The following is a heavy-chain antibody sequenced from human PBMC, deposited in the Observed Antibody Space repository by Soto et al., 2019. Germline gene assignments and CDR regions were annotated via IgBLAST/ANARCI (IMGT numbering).Heavy chain of an antibody. V-gene: IGHV3-30*18. CDR1: GFTFSSYG. CDR2: ISYDGSEK. D-gene: IGHD3-22*01. CDR3: AKDLIMYESSGYFDH. J-gene: IGHJ4*02. Sequence: QVHLVESGGGVVQPGRSLRLSCAASGFTFSSYGMHWVRQAPGKGLEWVALISYDGSEKYYADSVKGRFIISRGNSKNTLYLQMNSLRAEDTAVYHCAKDLIMYESSGYFDHWGQGTLVTVSS.